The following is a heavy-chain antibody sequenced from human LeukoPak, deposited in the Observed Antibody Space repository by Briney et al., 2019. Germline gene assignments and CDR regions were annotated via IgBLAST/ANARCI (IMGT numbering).Heavy chain of an antibody. CDR2: INHSGST. D-gene: IGHD3-22*01. V-gene: IGHV4-34*01. CDR3: ARLDYYDSSGYAFDI. J-gene: IGHJ3*02. CDR1: GGSFSGYY. Sequence: SETLSLTCAVYGGSFSGYYWSWIRQPPGKGLEWIGEINHSGSTNYNPSLKSRVTISVDTSKNQFSLKLSPVTAADTAVYYCARLDYYDSSGYAFDIWGQGTMVTVSS.